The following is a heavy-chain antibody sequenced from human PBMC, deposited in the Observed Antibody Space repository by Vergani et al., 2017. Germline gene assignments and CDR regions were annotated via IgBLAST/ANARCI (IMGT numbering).Heavy chain of an antibody. CDR1: GGSFSGYD. CDR2: INHSGST. CDR3: ARQTTVTRMRVYYYNYYMDV. Sequence: QVQLQQWGAGLLKPSETLSLTCAVYGGSFSGYDWNWIRQPPGKGLEWIGEINHSGSTNYNPSLKSRVTISVDTSKNQFSLKLSSVTAADTAVYYCARQTTVTRMRVYYYNYYMDVWGKG. D-gene: IGHD4-17*01. V-gene: IGHV4-34*01. J-gene: IGHJ6*03.